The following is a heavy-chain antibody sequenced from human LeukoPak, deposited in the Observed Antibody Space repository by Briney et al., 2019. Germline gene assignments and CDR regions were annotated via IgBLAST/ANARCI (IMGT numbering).Heavy chain of an antibody. CDR3: TTPLLAVAGAEVDY. V-gene: IGHV3-15*01. CDR1: GFTFINTW. CDR2: IQSKSDGGTA. J-gene: IGHJ4*02. D-gene: IGHD6-19*01. Sequence: GGSLRLSCAASGFTFINTWMTWVRQAPGKGLEWVGRIQSKSDGGTADYAAPVKGRFTISRDDSKNTLYLQMNSLKTEDTAVYYCTTPLLAVAGAEVDYWGQGTLVTVSS.